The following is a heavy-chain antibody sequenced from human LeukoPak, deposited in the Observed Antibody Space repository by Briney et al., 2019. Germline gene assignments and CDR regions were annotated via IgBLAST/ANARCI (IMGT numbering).Heavy chain of an antibody. J-gene: IGHJ4*02. CDR2: IYSSGGT. Sequence: GGSLRLSCAASGFTVSNNYMSWVRQAPGKGLEWVSVIYSSGGTYYADSVKGRFTISRDNSKNTLYLQMNSLRAEDTAVYYCARDSGGSYYTDYWGQGTLVTVSS. D-gene: IGHD1-26*01. V-gene: IGHV3-66*01. CDR1: GFTVSNNY. CDR3: ARDSGGSYYTDY.